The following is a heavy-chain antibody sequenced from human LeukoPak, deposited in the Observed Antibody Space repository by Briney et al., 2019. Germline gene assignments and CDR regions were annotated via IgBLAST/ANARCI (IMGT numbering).Heavy chain of an antibody. CDR1: GGSFSGYY. Sequence: PSETLSLTCAVFGGSFSGYYWSWIRQSPEKGLEWIGEMSHTGATNYNPSLKSRVTVSVDTSKKQFSLNLRSVTAADTAVYYCASLYYYDSSGYPDYFDYWGQGTLVTVSS. V-gene: IGHV4-34*01. CDR3: ASLYYYDSSGYPDYFDY. D-gene: IGHD3-22*01. CDR2: MSHTGAT. J-gene: IGHJ4*02.